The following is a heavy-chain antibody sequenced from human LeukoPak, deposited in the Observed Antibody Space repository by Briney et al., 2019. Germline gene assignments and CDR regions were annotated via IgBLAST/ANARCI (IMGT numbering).Heavy chain of an antibody. J-gene: IGHJ4*02. CDR2: ISGSGGST. CDR1: GFTFSSYW. Sequence: GGSLRLSCAASGFTFSSYWMSWVRQAPGKGLEWVSAISGSGGSTYYADSVKGRFTISRDNSKNTLYLQMNSLRAEDTAVYYCAKDLAVVPAAGCDYWGQGTLVTVSS. V-gene: IGHV3-23*01. D-gene: IGHD2-2*01. CDR3: AKDLAVVPAAGCDY.